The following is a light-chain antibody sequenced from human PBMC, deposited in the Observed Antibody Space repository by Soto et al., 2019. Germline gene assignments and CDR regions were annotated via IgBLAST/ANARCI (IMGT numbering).Light chain of an antibody. J-gene: IGKJ1*01. Sequence: EIVLTQSPGTLSFSPGERATLTCRASQSVSSSYLAWFQQKPGQAPRLLIYGASNRATGIPARFSGSGSGTDFTLTISSLEPEDFAVYYCQQRSNWLWTFGQGTKVDIK. CDR3: QQRSNWLWT. CDR1: QSVSSSY. CDR2: GAS. V-gene: IGKV3D-20*02.